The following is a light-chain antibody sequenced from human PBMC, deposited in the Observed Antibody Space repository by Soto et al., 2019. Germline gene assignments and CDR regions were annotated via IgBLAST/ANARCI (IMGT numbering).Light chain of an antibody. CDR1: QGISSY. V-gene: IGKV1-8*01. J-gene: IGKJ5*01. Sequence: AIRMTQSPSSFSASTGDRVTITCRASQGISSYLAWYQQKPGKAPKLLIYAASTLQSGVPSRFSGSGSGTDYTLTISCLRSEDFGSYSSQQYYNYPITLGQGTRREIK. CDR3: QQYYNYPIT. CDR2: AAS.